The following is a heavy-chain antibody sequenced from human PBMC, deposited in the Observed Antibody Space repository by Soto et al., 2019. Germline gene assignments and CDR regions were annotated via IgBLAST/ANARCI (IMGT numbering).Heavy chain of an antibody. D-gene: IGHD3-9*01. Sequence: ASVKVSCKASGYTFNSYGSSWVRQAPGQGLEWMGWISAYDGNTNYAQKLQGRVTMTADTSTSTAYMELRSLRSDDTAVYYCARGILTGYYVEWFNPWGQGTLVTVSS. V-gene: IGHV1-18*01. CDR1: GYTFNSYG. J-gene: IGHJ5*02. CDR3: ARGILTGYYVEWFNP. CDR2: ISAYDGNT.